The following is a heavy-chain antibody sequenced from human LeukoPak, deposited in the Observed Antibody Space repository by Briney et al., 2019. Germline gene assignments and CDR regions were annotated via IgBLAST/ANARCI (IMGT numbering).Heavy chain of an antibody. Sequence: WATLKLSCKASGYTISRYYIHWVRQPPGQGLEWMGIVNYSGGSTNYAQTFKGRVTISRDTSKNTVYMELSILSAEDTAVYYCARWTSSSLDYWGQGTLATVTS. D-gene: IGHD6-6*01. CDR2: VNYSGGST. CDR1: GYTISRYY. CDR3: ARWTSSSLDY. J-gene: IGHJ4*02. V-gene: IGHV1-46*01.